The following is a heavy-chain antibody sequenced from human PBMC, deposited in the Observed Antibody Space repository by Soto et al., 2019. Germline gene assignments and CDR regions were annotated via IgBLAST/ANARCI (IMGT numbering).Heavy chain of an antibody. Sequence: EVQLVESGGGLVQPGGSLRLSCAASGFTVSNNYMRWVRQAPGKGLEWVSLIYSGGATYYADSVKGRFTISRDNSKNTLYLQMNGVRAEDRAVYYCARDGTYNWVGGQGILVTVSS. CDR1: GFTVSNNY. CDR3: ARDGTYNWV. V-gene: IGHV3-66*01. D-gene: IGHD1-1*01. J-gene: IGHJ4*02. CDR2: IYSGGAT.